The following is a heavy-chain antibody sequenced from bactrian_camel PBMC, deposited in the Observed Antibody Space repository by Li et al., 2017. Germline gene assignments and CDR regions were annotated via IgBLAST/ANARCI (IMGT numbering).Heavy chain of an antibody. CDR3: AVFDIYDGFKY. Sequence: VQLVESGGGTVQPGGSLRLSCAASGFIFRHYAMAWLRQAPGKGLEWVSIITGSDTGSGSTYYLDSVKGRFTVSKDNAENMLYLQMNSLKPEDAAVYYCAVFDIYDGFKYWGQGTQVTVS. D-gene: IGHD3*01. CDR2: ITGSDTGSGST. J-gene: IGHJ4*01. CDR1: GFIFRHYA. V-gene: IGHV3S31*01.